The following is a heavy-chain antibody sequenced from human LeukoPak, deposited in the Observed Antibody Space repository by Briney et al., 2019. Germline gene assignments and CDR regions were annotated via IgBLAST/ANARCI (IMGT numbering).Heavy chain of an antibody. D-gene: IGHD5-12*01. CDR1: GGSISSYH. V-gene: IGHV4-59*01. J-gene: IGHJ3*02. Sequence: SETLSPTCTVSGGSISSYHWSWIRQPPGKGLQWIGFIHSSGSTNYNPSLKSRVTISLDTSKNQFSLRVSSVTSADTAVYYCARGNSGYDYAFDIWGQGTMVTVSS. CDR3: ARGNSGYDYAFDI. CDR2: IHSSGST.